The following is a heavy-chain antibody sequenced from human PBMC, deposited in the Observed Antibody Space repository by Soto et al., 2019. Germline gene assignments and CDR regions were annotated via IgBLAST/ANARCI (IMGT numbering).Heavy chain of an antibody. CDR2: ISYDGSNK. D-gene: IGHD3-22*01. V-gene: IGHV3-30*18. Sequence: QVQLVESGGGVVQPGRSLRLSCAASGFTFSSYGMLWVRQAPVKGLEWVAVISYDGSNKNYADSVKGRFTISRDNSKNTVYLQMNSLRAEDTAVYYCAKDTYYHDSSGYYVFDYWGQGTLVTVSS. CDR1: GFTFSSYG. J-gene: IGHJ4*02. CDR3: AKDTYYHDSSGYYVFDY.